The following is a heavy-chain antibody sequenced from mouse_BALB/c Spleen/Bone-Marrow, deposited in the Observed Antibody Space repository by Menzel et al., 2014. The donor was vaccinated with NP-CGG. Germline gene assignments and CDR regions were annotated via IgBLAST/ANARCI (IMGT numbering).Heavy chain of an antibody. J-gene: IGHJ1*01. CDR2: IRYSGST. CDR3: ARSVVATRNFDV. CDR1: GYSIASDYA. D-gene: IGHD1-1*01. Sequence: EVKLMESGPGLVKPSQSLSLTCTVTGYSIASDYAWNWIRQFPGNKLEWMGYIRYSGSTSYTPSLKSRISITRDTSKNQSFLQLNSVTTEDTATFYCARSVVATRNFDVWGAGTTVTVSS. V-gene: IGHV3-2*02.